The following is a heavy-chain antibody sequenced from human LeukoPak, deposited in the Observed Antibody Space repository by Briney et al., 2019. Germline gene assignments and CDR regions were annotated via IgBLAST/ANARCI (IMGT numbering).Heavy chain of an antibody. V-gene: IGHV1-46*01. D-gene: IGHD4-23*01. CDR2: INPSGGST. Sequence: ASVKVSYKASGYTFTSYYMHWVRQAPGQGLEWMGIINPSGGSTSYAQKFQGRVTMTRDMSTSTDYMELSSLRSEDTAVYYCARDNSVEDTAWWFDPWGQGTLVTVSS. CDR3: ARDNSVEDTAWWFDP. J-gene: IGHJ5*02. CDR1: GYTFTSYY.